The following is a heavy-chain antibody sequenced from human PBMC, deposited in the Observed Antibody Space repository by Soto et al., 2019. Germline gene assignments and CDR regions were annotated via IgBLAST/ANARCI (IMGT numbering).Heavy chain of an antibody. D-gene: IGHD6-13*01. J-gene: IGHJ6*02. CDR1: GYTFTPYG. Sequence: ASVKVSCKTSGYTFTPYGISWVRQAPGQGLEWMGWINPYNGNTDYAESLQGRVTMTTETSTNTAYMELRSLKSDDTATYFCARQGFSKHYFYAADVWGQGTTVTVSS. CDR3: ARQGFSKHYFYAADV. CDR2: INPYNGNT. V-gene: IGHV1-18*01.